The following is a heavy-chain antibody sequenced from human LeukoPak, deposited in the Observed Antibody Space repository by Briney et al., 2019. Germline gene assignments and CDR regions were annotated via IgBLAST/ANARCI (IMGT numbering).Heavy chain of an antibody. J-gene: IGHJ6*02. D-gene: IGHD3-3*01. V-gene: IGHV1-69*13. CDR1: GGTFSSYA. Sequence: SVKVSCKASGGTFSSYAISWVRQAPGQGLEWMGGIIPIFGTANYAQKFQGRVTITADESTCTAYMELSSLRSEDTAVYYCASGVLEWLPPYYYYGMDVWGQGTTVTVSS. CDR2: IIPIFGTA. CDR3: ASGVLEWLPPYYYYGMDV.